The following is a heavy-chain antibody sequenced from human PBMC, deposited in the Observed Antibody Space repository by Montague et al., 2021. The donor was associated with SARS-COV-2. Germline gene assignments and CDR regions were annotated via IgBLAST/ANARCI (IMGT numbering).Heavy chain of an antibody. J-gene: IGHJ4*02. V-gene: IGHV4-4*07. Sequence: SETLSLTCAVSGGSFSGYYWSWIRQPAGKGLEWIGRMHFTGKTNFSPFFSSRLTMSADTSKNQFSLKLTSVTAADTAIYFCARDRVDFGAGRQGPIDYWGQGTLVTVSS. CDR1: GGSFSGYY. CDR2: MHFTGKT. CDR3: ARDRVDFGAGRQGPIDY. D-gene: IGHD3-10*01.